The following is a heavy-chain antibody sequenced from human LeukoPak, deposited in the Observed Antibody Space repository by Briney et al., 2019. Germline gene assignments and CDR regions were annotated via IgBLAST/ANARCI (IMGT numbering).Heavy chain of an antibody. D-gene: IGHD3-9*01. CDR1: GGSISSYY. Sequence: SETLSLTCTVSGGSISSYYWSWIRQPAGKGLEWIGRIYTSGSTNYNPSLKSRVTMSVDTSKNQFSLKLSSVTAADTAVYYCASSLDLYYDILTGYYDWGQGTLVTVSS. J-gene: IGHJ4*02. CDR3: ASSLDLYYDILTGYYD. V-gene: IGHV4-4*07. CDR2: IYTSGST.